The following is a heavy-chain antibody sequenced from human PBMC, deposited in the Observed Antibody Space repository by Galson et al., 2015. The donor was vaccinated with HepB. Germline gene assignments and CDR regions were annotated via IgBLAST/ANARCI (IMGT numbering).Heavy chain of an antibody. D-gene: IGHD6-6*01. CDR3: GRDFSYGSLDFGN. CDR2: IKSKTDGETT. V-gene: IGHV3-15*01. Sequence: SLRLSCAASGFPFNNAWMTWVRQAPGMGLEWVGRIKSKTDGETTDYAAPVKGRFTISRDDSKNTVSLQMNSLGAEDSAVYYCGRDFSYGSLDFGNWGQGTLVTVFS. J-gene: IGHJ4*02. CDR1: GFPFNNAW.